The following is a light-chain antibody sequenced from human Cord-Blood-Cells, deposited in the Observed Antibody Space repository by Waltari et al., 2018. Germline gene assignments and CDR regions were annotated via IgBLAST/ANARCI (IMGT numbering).Light chain of an antibody. Sequence: QSALTQPASVSGSPGQSITISCTGTSSDVGGYNYVSWYQQHPGKAPKLMIYDVSNRPAGVSNRFACSKSGNTASLTISWLQAEDEADYYCSSYTSSSTLPVFGGGTKLTVL. CDR1: SSDVGGYNY. V-gene: IGLV2-14*01. J-gene: IGLJ2*01. CDR2: DVS. CDR3: SSYTSSSTLPV.